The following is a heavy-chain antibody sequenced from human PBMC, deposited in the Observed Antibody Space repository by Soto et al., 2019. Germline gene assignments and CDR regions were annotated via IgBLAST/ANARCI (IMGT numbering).Heavy chain of an antibody. V-gene: IGHV3-13*01. Sequence: EVQLVESGGGLVQPGGSLRLSCAASGFTFSSYDMHWVRQATGKGLEWVSAIGTAGDTYYPGSVKGRFTISRENAKNSLYLQMNSLRAEDTAVYYCARVGGGSPSMDYYYGMDVWGQGTTVTVSS. CDR1: GFTFSSYD. CDR2: IGTAGDT. CDR3: ARVGGGSPSMDYYYGMDV. J-gene: IGHJ6*02. D-gene: IGHD2-15*01.